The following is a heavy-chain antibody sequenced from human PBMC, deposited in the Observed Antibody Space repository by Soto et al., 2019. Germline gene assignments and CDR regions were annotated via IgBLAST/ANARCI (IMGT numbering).Heavy chain of an antibody. CDR1: GFSFSNYT. J-gene: IGHJ6*02. Sequence: VGSLSLSCAASGFSFSNYTMNWVRQAPGKGLDWLSSISRSSSNIFYADSVKGRFTVSRDNANNLLYLQINSLSAEDTAIYYCARDLKVAASNSYFYYGMDVWGQGTTVTVSS. CDR3: ARDLKVAASNSYFYYGMDV. D-gene: IGHD6-19*01. CDR2: ISRSSSNI. V-gene: IGHV3-21*01.